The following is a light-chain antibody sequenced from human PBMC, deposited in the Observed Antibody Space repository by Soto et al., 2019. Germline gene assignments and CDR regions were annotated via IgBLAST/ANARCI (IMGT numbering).Light chain of an antibody. V-gene: IGLV3-21*02. CDR1: NIGSKS. CDR2: DDR. J-gene: IGLJ3*02. Sequence: SYELTQPPSVSVAPGQTARITCGGDNIGSKSLHWYQQKAGQAPVLVVYDDRKRPSGIPERFSGFNSGNTATLTISRVEAGDEADYFCQLWDSSTDHVVFGGGTQLTVL. CDR3: QLWDSSTDHVV.